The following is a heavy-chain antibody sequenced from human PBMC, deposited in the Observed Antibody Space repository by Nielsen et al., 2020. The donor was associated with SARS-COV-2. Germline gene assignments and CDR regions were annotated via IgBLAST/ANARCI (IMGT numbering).Heavy chain of an antibody. J-gene: IGHJ3*01. Sequence: GSLRLSCTVSGGSVSSGSYYWSWIRQPPGKGLEWIGYIYYSGSTNYNPSLKSRVTISVDTSKNQFSLKLSSVTAADTAVYYCARDSWSDAFDFWGQGTLVTVSS. V-gene: IGHV4-61*01. CDR3: ARDSWSDAFDF. CDR1: GGSVSSGSYY. CDR2: IYYSGST. D-gene: IGHD3-3*01.